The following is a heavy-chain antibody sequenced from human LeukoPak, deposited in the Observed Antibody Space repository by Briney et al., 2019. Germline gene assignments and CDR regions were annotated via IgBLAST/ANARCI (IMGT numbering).Heavy chain of an antibody. Sequence: SETLSLTCTVSGGSISSYYWSWIRQPPGKGLEWIGYIYYSGSTNYNPSLKSRVTISVDTSKNQFSLKLSSATAADTAVYYCARDPSSSWYSLWGQGTLVTVSS. J-gene: IGHJ4*02. CDR1: GGSISSYY. CDR2: IYYSGST. V-gene: IGHV4-59*01. CDR3: ARDPSSSWYSL. D-gene: IGHD6-13*01.